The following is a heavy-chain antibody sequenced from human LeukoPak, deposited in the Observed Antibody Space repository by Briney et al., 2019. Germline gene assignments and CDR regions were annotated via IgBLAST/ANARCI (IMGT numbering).Heavy chain of an antibody. CDR2: INGGNGKT. J-gene: IGHJ6*02. CDR3: VAAGPDYYFSYGVDV. CDR1: GYSLTSYA. V-gene: IGHV1-3*01. D-gene: IGHD6-13*01. Sequence: GESLKVSCKASGYSLTSYAIYWVRQAPGQRLEWLGWINGGNGKTKYSQKFQGRVTITRDTSASTAYMELSSLSSEDTAVYYCVAAGPDYYFSYGVDVWGQGTTVTVSS.